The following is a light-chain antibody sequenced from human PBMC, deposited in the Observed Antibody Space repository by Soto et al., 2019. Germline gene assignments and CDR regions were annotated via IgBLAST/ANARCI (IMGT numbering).Light chain of an antibody. CDR1: QSISSH. V-gene: IGKV1-39*01. Sequence: DIPMTQSPSSLSASVGDRVTITCRASQSISSHLNWYQQKPGKAPKFLIHAASSLQSGVPSRFSGSGSGTDFTLTINSLQPEDFATYYCQQSYSVPITFGQGTRLEIE. J-gene: IGKJ5*01. CDR2: AAS. CDR3: QQSYSVPIT.